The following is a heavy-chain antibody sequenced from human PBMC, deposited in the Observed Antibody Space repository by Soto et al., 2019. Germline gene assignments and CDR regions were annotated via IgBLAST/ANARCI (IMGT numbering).Heavy chain of an antibody. D-gene: IGHD3-22*01. V-gene: IGHV3-74*01. Sequence: PGGSLRLSCAASVFTFSSSWMHWVRQAPGKGLMWVSRLNTDGSFTNYADSVKGRFTVSRDNAKNTLYLQMNSLRAEDTAVYYCATLFSSGSQNDCWGQGTLVTVSS. J-gene: IGHJ4*02. CDR2: LNTDGSFT. CDR3: ATLFSSGSQNDC. CDR1: VFTFSSSW.